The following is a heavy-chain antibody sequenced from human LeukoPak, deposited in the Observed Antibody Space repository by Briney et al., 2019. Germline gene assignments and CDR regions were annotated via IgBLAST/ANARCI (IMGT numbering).Heavy chain of an antibody. CDR1: GGTFSSYA. CDR2: IIPIFGTA. Sequence: SVEVSCKASGGTFSSYAISWVRQAPGQGLEWMGGIIPIFGTANYAQKFQGRVTITTDESTSTAYMELSSLRSEDTAVYYCARDSGYCSSTSCYSWFDPWGQGTLVTVSS. V-gene: IGHV1-69*05. D-gene: IGHD2-2*02. J-gene: IGHJ5*02. CDR3: ARDSGYCSSTSCYSWFDP.